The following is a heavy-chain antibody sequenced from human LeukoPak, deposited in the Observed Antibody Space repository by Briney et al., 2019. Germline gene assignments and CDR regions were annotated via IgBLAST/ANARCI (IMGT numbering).Heavy chain of an antibody. CDR3: ARDLPSRYYYDSSGPGSGMDV. D-gene: IGHD3-22*01. CDR1: GFTVSSNY. CDR2: IYSGGST. V-gene: IGHV3-53*04. J-gene: IGHJ6*02. Sequence: PGGSLRLSCAASGFTVSSNYMSWVRQAPGKGLEWVSVIYSGGSTYYADSVKGRFTISRHNSKNTLYLQMNSLRAEDAAVYYCARDLPSRYYYDSSGPGSGMDVWGQGTTVTVSS.